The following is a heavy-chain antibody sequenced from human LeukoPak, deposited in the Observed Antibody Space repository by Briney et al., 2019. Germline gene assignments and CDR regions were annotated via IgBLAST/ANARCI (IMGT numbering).Heavy chain of an antibody. J-gene: IGHJ4*02. CDR3: ARGGSYGGFDY. CDR2: IFHSGTT. CDR1: GGSVTSSSYF. D-gene: IGHD4-23*01. Sequence: SETLSLTCTVSGGSVTSSSYFWSWIRQPLGKGLEWIGYIFHSGTTNYNPSLKSRVTISVDTSKNQFSLKLSSVTAADTAVYYCARGGSYGGFDYWGQGTLVTVSS. V-gene: IGHV4-61*01.